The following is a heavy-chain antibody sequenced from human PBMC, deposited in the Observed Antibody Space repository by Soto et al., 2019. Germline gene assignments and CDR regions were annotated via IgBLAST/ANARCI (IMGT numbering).Heavy chain of an antibody. CDR1: GGTFSSYA. CDR2: IIPIFGTA. D-gene: IGHD6-19*01. J-gene: IGHJ4*02. Sequence: QVQLVQSGAEVKKPGSSVKVSCKASGGTFSSYAITWVRQAPGQRLEWMGGIIPIFGTANYAQKFQGRVTITADESTSTAYMELSSVRSEDTAVYYCARARVEGSKAGAKVLVFDYWGQGTLVTVSS. V-gene: IGHV1-69*01. CDR3: ARARVEGSKAGAKVLVFDY.